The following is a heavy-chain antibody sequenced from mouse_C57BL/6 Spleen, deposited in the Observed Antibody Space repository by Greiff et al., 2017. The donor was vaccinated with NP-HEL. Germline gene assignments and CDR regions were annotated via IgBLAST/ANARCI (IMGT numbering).Heavy chain of an antibody. CDR3: ARWGFYYGSSYLMDY. CDR1: GYTFTSYW. CDR2: IYPSDSET. D-gene: IGHD1-1*01. J-gene: IGHJ4*01. V-gene: IGHV1-61*01. Sequence: VQLQQPGAELVRPGSSVKLSCKASGYTFTSYWMDWVKQRPGQGLEWIGNIYPSDSETHYNQKFKDKATLTVDKSSSTAYMQLSSLTSEDSAVYYCARWGFYYGSSYLMDYWGQGTSVTVSS.